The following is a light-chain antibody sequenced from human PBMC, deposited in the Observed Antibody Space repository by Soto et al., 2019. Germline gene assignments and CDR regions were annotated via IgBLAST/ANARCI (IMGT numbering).Light chain of an antibody. V-gene: IGKV3-20*01. J-gene: IGKJ5*01. Sequence: EIVLTQSPDTLSLSPGDSATLSCRASQSVSSNYVAWYQQKPGQAPRLRIYGTSSRATGIPDRFSGSGSGTDFTLSISRLEPEDFAVFYCQQYDNSITFGQGKRLEIE. CDR3: QQYDNSIT. CDR2: GTS. CDR1: QSVSSNY.